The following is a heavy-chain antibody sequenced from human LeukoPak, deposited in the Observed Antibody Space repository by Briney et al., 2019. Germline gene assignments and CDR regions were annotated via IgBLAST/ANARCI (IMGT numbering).Heavy chain of an antibody. Sequence: GGSLRLSCAASGFTFSSYGMHWGRQAPGKRLEWVAVIWYDGSNKYYADSVKGRFTISRDNSKNTLYLQMNSLRAEDTAVYYCARDGNQYSSSWYPEYFQHWGQGTLVTVSS. V-gene: IGHV3-33*01. J-gene: IGHJ1*01. D-gene: IGHD6-13*01. CDR3: ARDGNQYSSSWYPEYFQH. CDR1: GFTFSSYG. CDR2: IWYDGSNK.